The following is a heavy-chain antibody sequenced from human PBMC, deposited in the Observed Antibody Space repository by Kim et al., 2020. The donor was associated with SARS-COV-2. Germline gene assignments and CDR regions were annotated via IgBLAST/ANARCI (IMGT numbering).Heavy chain of an antibody. D-gene: IGHD5-12*01. V-gene: IGHV1-8*01. CDR2: MNPNSGNT. J-gene: IGHJ6*02. CDR1: GYTFTSYD. CDR3: ARGTLVATIFNSYYGMDV. Sequence: ASVKVSCKASGYTFTSYDINWVRQATGQGLEWMGWMNPNSGNTGYAQKFQGRVTMTRNTSISTAYMELSSLRSEDTAVYYCARGTLVATIFNSYYGMDVWGQGTTVTVSS.